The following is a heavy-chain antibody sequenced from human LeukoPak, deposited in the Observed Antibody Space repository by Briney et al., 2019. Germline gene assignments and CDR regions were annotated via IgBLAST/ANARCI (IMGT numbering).Heavy chain of an antibody. Sequence: GGSLRLSCAASGFTFSSYAMHWVRQAPGKGLEYVSAISSNGGSTYYANSVKGRFTISRDNSKNTLYLQIGSLRAEDMAVYYCARDGMDWGQGTLVTVSS. V-gene: IGHV3-64*01. D-gene: IGHD1-1*01. J-gene: IGHJ4*02. CDR3: ARDGMD. CDR2: ISSNGGST. CDR1: GFTFSSYA.